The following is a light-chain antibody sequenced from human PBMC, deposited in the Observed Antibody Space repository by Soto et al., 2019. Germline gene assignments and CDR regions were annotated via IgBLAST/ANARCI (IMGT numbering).Light chain of an antibody. Sequence: DVQMTLSPSTLSASVGDRVTITCRASQSISSWLAWYQQKPGKAPKLLIYDASSLESGVPSRFSGSGSGTEFTLTISSLQPDDFATYYCQQYNSYLWTFGQGTKVAI. CDR1: QSISSW. J-gene: IGKJ1*01. V-gene: IGKV1-5*01. CDR2: DAS. CDR3: QQYNSYLWT.